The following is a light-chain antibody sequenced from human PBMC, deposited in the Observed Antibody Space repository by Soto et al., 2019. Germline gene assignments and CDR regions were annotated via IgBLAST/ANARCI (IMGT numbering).Light chain of an antibody. J-gene: IGKJ1*01. Sequence: TMIRKYPGTLSRSAGDRASLSCRASQSITTHLAWYQQRPGQAPRLLIYHSSTRATGVPTRFSGSGSETDFTLTINSLQSEDIAVYYCQPYNTWHRTLGQGTKVDIK. CDR3: QPYNTWHRT. V-gene: IGKV3-15*01. CDR2: HSS. CDR1: QSITTH.